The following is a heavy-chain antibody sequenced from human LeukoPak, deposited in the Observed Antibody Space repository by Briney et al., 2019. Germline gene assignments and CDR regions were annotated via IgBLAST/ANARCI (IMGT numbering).Heavy chain of an antibody. CDR3: AKDHEAAAGFDY. D-gene: IGHD6-13*01. CDR1: GFTFSSYG. CDR2: ISYDGSNK. V-gene: IGHV3-30*18. Sequence: GGSLRLSCAASGFTFSSYGMHWVRQAPGKGLEWVAVISYDGSNKYYADSVKGRFTISRDNSKNTLYLQMNSLRAEDTAVYHCAKDHEAAAGFDYWGQGTLVTVSS. J-gene: IGHJ4*02.